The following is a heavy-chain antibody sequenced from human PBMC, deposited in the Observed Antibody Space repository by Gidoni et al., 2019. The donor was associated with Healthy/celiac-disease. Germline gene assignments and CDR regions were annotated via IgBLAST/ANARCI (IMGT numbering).Heavy chain of an antibody. CDR1: GYSFTSYW. Sequence: EVQLVQSGAEVKTPGESLKISFKGSGYSFTSYWIGWVRQMPGKGLEWMGIIYPGDSDTRYSPSFQVQVTISADKSISTAYLQWSSLKASDTAMYYCARHEGYSISYYGMDVWGQGTTVTVSS. V-gene: IGHV5-51*01. J-gene: IGHJ6*02. CDR2: IYPGDSDT. D-gene: IGHD6-13*01. CDR3: ARHEGYSISYYGMDV.